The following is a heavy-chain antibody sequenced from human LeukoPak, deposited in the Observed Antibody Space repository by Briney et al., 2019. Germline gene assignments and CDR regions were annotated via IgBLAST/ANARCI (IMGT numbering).Heavy chain of an antibody. D-gene: IGHD3-22*01. V-gene: IGHV4-4*02. CDR3: ARDLSSYYYDSSGYYYEVAFDI. J-gene: IGHJ3*02. CDR1: GGSISSSNR. CDR2: IYHSGST. Sequence: PSETLSLTCAVSGGSISSSNRWSWVRQPPGKGLEWIGEIYHSGSTNYNPSLKSRVTISVDKSKNQFSLKLSSVTAADTAVYYCARDLSSYYYDSSGYYYEVAFDIWGQGTMVTVSS.